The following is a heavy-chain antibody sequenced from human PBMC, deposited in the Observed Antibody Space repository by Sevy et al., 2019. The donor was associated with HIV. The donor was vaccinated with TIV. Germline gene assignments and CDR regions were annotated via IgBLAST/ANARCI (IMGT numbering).Heavy chain of an antibody. V-gene: IGHV1-69*13. J-gene: IGHJ4*02. CDR1: GGTFSSYA. CDR2: IIPIFGTA. D-gene: IGHD6-6*01. Sequence: ASVKVSCKASGGTFSSYAISWVRQAPGQGLEWMGGIIPIFGTANYAQKFQGRVTITADESTSTAYMELGSLRSEDTAVYYCARVGHSSSSTFDYWGQGTLVTVSS. CDR3: ARVGHSSSSTFDY.